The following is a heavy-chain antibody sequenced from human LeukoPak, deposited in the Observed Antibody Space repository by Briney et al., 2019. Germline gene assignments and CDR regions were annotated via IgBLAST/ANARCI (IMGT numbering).Heavy chain of an antibody. CDR3: ARRAYYDTSGYYPTSGFFDL. CDR1: GGSIFSYY. CDR2: IYPNGIT. D-gene: IGHD3-22*01. J-gene: IGHJ2*01. V-gene: IGHV4-4*08. Sequence: SETLSLTCTVSGGSIFSYYWNWIRQPPGKGLEWIGYIYPNGITSYNPSLRSRGTISIATSKNQFSLRLRSVTAADTAIYYCARRAYYDTSGYYPTSGFFDLWGRGTLVTVSS.